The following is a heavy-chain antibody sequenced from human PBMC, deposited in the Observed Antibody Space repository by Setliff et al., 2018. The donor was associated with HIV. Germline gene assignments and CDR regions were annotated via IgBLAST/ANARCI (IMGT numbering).Heavy chain of an antibody. CDR2: ISPYNGHT. V-gene: IGHV1-18*01. CDR1: GYTFATYD. CDR3: ARTDYGGNSGGNYFDY. Sequence: ASVKVSCKASGYTFATYDITWVRQAPGQGLEWLGWISPYNGHTNFAQKFQGRVTMTTDTATSTAYMEVRSLRSDDTAVYYCARTDYGGNSGGNYFDYWGQGSLVTVSS. J-gene: IGHJ4*02. D-gene: IGHD4-17*01.